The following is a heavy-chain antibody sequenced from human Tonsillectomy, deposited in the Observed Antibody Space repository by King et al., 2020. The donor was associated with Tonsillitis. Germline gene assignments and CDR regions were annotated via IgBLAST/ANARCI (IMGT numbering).Heavy chain of an antibody. J-gene: IGHJ4*02. V-gene: IGHV4-59*01. CDR1: GGSISSYY. CDR2: IYYSGST. Sequence: VQLQESGPGLVKPSETLSLTCTVSGGSISSYYWSWIRQPPGKGLEWIGYIYYSGSTNYNPSLKSRVTISVDTSKNPFSLKLSSVTAADTAVYYCARDPDSYYFDYWGQGTLVTVSS. CDR3: ARDPDSYYFDY. D-gene: IGHD6-6*01.